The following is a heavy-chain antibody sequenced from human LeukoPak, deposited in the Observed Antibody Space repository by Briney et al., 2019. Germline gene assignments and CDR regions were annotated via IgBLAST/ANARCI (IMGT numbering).Heavy chain of an antibody. V-gene: IGHV4-4*07. CDR3: ARDLNLGWEVVQDAFDI. CDR2: IYTSGST. Sequence: PSETLSLTCNVSGGSISRYYWSWIRQPAGKGLEWIGRIYTSGSTNYNPSLKSRVTMSVDTSKNQFSLKLSSVTAADTAVYYCARDLNLGWEVVQDAFDIWGQGTMVTVSS. J-gene: IGHJ3*02. CDR1: GGSISRYY. D-gene: IGHD1-26*01.